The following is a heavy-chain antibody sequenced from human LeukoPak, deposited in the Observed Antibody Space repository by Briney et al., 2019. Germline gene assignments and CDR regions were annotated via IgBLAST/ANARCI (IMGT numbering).Heavy chain of an antibody. CDR2: ISDSGGST. CDR1: GFTFSNYA. CDR3: ASDMTTVTTSFDY. Sequence: GGSLRLSCAASGFTFSNYALSWVRQAPGQGLEWVSTISDSGGSTYYADSVKGRFTISRDNPKNTLYLQMNSLRAEDTAVYYCASDMTTVTTSFDYWGQGTLVTVSS. D-gene: IGHD4-17*01. V-gene: IGHV3-23*01. J-gene: IGHJ4*02.